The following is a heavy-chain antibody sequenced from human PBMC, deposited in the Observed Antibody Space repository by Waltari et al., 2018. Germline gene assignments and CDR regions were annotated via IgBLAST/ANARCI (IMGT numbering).Heavy chain of an antibody. CDR2: INHSGST. J-gene: IGHJ4*02. V-gene: IGHV4-34*01. Sequence: RQPPGKGLGWLGEINHSGSTNYNPSLKRRGTISVDTSKNQFSLKLSSVTAADTAVYYCARGYSSSWSIDYWGQGTLVTVSS. CDR3: ARGYSSSWSIDY. D-gene: IGHD6-13*01.